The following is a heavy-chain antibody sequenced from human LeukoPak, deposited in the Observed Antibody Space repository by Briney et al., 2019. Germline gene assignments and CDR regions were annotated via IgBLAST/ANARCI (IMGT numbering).Heavy chain of an antibody. D-gene: IGHD6-19*01. J-gene: IGHJ4*02. CDR3: ARTHSSGWSDY. CDR1: GFTFSSYN. Sequence: GGSLRLSCAASGFTFSSYNINWVRQAPGKGLEWVSSISAASNYIYYADSVKGRFTISRDNAKTSLFLQLNSLRAEDTAVYYCARTHSSGWSDYWGQGTLVTVSS. CDR2: ISAASNYI. V-gene: IGHV3-21*01.